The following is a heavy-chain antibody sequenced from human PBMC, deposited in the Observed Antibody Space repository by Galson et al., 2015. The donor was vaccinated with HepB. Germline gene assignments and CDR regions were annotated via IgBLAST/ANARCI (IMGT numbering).Heavy chain of an antibody. D-gene: IGHD5-18*01. CDR2: INPSGDST. CDR1: GFTFTSYY. J-gene: IGHJ4*02. Sequence: SVKVSCKASGFTFTSYYMHWVRQAPGQGLEWMGIINPSGDSTNYAQKFQGRVTMTRDTSTSTVYMELSSLRSEDTAVYYCARDLAGGYSYGIDYWGQGTPVTVSS. CDR3: ARDLAGGYSYGIDY. V-gene: IGHV1-46*01.